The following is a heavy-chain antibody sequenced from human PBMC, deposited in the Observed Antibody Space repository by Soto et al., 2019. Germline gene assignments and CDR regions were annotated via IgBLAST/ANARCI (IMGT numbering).Heavy chain of an antibody. Sequence: ASVKVSCKASGYTFTSYDINWVRQATGQGLEWMGWMNPNSGNTGYAQKFQGRVTMTGNTSISTAYMELSSLRSEDTAVYCCARGRVVPAAIWYYYGMDVWGQGTTVTVSS. V-gene: IGHV1-8*01. CDR1: GYTFTSYD. CDR3: ARGRVVPAAIWYYYGMDV. CDR2: MNPNSGNT. J-gene: IGHJ6*02. D-gene: IGHD2-2*02.